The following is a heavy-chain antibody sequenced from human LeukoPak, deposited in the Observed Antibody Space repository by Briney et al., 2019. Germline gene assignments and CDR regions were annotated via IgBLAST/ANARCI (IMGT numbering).Heavy chain of an antibody. CDR3: ASSLYCSSTSCYLGYMDV. J-gene: IGHJ6*03. CDR2: ISAYNGNT. V-gene: IGHV1-18*01. D-gene: IGHD2-2*01. Sequence: ASVTVSCTASGYTFTSYGISWVRQAPGQGLEWMGWISAYNGNTNYAQMLQGRVTMTPDTSTSTAYMELRSLRSDDTAVYYCASSLYCSSTSCYLGYMDVWGKGTTVTVSS. CDR1: GYTFTSYG.